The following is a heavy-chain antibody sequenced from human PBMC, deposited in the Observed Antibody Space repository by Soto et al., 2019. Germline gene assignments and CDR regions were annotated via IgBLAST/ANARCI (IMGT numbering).Heavy chain of an antibody. V-gene: IGHV1-69*06. Sequence: QAHLAQSGAEVKKPGSSVTVSCKASGGTFNSYGISWVRQAPGQGLDWMGVIIPLYGTVNYAQKFQGRVSITADKSTSTAYMDRNSLRSDDTAVYYCASVRVIRGVIPSHFGLWGQGTQVTVSS. CDR2: IIPLYGTV. CDR3: ASVRVIRGVIPSHFGL. CDR1: GGTFNSYG. D-gene: IGHD3-10*01. J-gene: IGHJ4*02.